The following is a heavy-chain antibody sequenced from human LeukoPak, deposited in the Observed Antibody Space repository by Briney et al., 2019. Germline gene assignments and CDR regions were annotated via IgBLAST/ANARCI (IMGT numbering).Heavy chain of an antibody. V-gene: IGHV3-33*01. Sequence: GGSLRLSCGASGFTFSIYGMHWVRQAPGKGPEWVAVIWFDGSNKYYADSVKGRFTISRDNSKNTLYLQINSLRAGDTAVYYCARANYGSGSNYYYGLDVWGQGTTVTVSS. CDR1: GFTFSIYG. CDR3: ARANYGSGSNYYYGLDV. CDR2: IWFDGSNK. J-gene: IGHJ6*02. D-gene: IGHD3-10*01.